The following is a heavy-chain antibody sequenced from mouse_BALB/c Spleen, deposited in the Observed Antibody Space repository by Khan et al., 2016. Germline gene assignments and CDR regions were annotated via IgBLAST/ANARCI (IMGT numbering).Heavy chain of an antibody. Sequence: QIQLVQSGPELKKPGETVKISCKASGYTFTNYGMIWVKQAPGKGLKWMGWINTNTGEPAYAEEFKGRFALSLETSASTAYLKNSNLKNEDTATDFCARYSKGTWFAYWGQGTLVTVSA. CDR2: INTNTGEP. V-gene: IGHV9-3*02. D-gene: IGHD2-5*01. J-gene: IGHJ3*01. CDR1: GYTFTNYG. CDR3: ARYSKGTWFAY.